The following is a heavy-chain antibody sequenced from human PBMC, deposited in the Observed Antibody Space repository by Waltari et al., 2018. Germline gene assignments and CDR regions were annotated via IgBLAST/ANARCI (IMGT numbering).Heavy chain of an antibody. J-gene: IGHJ3*02. V-gene: IGHV4-61*02. D-gene: IGHD4-17*01. CDR2: IYTSGST. CDR3: AREGALNDYGGNLDAFDI. Sequence: QVQLQESGPGLVKPSQTLSLTCTVSGGSISSGSYYWSWIRQPAGKGLEWIGRIYTSGSTNYNPSLKSRVTISVDTSKNQFSLKLSSVTAADTAVYYCAREGALNDYGGNLDAFDIWGQGTMVTVSS. CDR1: GGSISSGSYY.